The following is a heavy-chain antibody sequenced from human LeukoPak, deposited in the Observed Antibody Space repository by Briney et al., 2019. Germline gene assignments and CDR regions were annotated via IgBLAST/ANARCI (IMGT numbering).Heavy chain of an antibody. CDR1: GFTFSSYA. D-gene: IGHD6-13*01. CDR2: ISYDGSNK. V-gene: IGHV3-30*04. Sequence: PGGSLRLSCAASGFTFSSYALHWVRQAPGKGLEWVAVISYDGSNKYYADSVKGRFTISRDNSKNTLYLQMNSLRAEDTAVYYCAKSRATAGHFYGMDVWGQGTMVTVS. J-gene: IGHJ6*02. CDR3: AKSRATAGHFYGMDV.